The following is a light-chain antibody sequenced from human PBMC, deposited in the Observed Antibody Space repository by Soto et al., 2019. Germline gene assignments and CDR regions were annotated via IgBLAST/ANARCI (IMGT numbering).Light chain of an antibody. CDR3: QSYDSSLSGAV. J-gene: IGLJ2*01. V-gene: IGLV1-40*01. CDR2: GNN. CDR1: SFNIGAGYD. Sequence: QSVLTQPPSVSGAPGQRVTISCTGSSFNIGAGYDAHWYQQLPGRAPKLLIYGNNNRPSGAPDRFSGSKSGTSASLAITGLQAEDEADYYCQSYDSSLSGAVFGGGTKVTVL.